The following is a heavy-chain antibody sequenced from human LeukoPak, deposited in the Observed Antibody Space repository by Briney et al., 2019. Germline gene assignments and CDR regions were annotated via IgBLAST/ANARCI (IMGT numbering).Heavy chain of an antibody. D-gene: IGHD1-1*01. CDR2: INPNSGGT. CDR1: GYTFTGYY. V-gene: IGHV1-2*06. CDR3: ARGTEYYFDY. J-gene: IGHJ4*02. Sequence: ASVKVSCKAPGYTFTGYYMHWVRQAPGQGLEWMGRINPNSGGTNYAQKFQGRVTMTRDTSISTAYMDLTRLRSDDTAVYYCARGTEYYFDYWGQGTLVTVSS.